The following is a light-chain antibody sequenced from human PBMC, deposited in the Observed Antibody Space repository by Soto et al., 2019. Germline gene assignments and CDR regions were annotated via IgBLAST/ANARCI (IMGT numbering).Light chain of an antibody. Sequence: QSALTQPASVSGSPGQSITISCTGTSSDVGGYNYVSWYQQHPGKAPKVMIYEVSNRPSGVSDRFSGSKSGNTASLTISGLQAEDEADYYCQSYDRSLSAVVFGGGTKVTVL. J-gene: IGLJ2*01. CDR2: EVS. CDR3: QSYDRSLSAVV. CDR1: SSDVGGYNY. V-gene: IGLV2-14*01.